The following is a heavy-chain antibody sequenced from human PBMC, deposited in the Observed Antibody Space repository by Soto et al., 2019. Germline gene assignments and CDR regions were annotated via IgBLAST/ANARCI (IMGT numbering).Heavy chain of an antibody. CDR1: GFTFSDYA. CDR3: ARAPRRYCTSLSCLGLYGLDV. CDR2: ISFDGNIK. J-gene: IGHJ6*02. Sequence: VGSLRLSGAASGFTFSDYAMHWVRHVPGQGLEWVAVISFDGNIKYDADSVKGRFTISRDNSKNTLFLQMDSLKGEDTAVYSCARAPRRYCTSLSCLGLYGLDVWGQGTAVTV. V-gene: IGHV3-30-3*01. D-gene: IGHD2-8*01.